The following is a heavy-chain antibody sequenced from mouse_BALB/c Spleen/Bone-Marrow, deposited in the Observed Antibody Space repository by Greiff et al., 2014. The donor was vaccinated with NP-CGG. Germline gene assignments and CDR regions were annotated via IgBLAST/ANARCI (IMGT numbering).Heavy chain of an antibody. Sequence: DVQLQESGGGLVQPGGSLNLSCAASGFDFSSYWMGWARQAPGKGQEWIGEINPGSSTINYTPSLKDKFIISRDNAKNTMYLQMSKVRAEDADLYDCARLAVWGAMDYWGQGTSVTVSS. CDR3: ARLAVWGAMDY. D-gene: IGHD2-10*02. CDR1: GFDFSSYW. V-gene: IGHV4-2*02. CDR2: INPGSSTI. J-gene: IGHJ4*01.